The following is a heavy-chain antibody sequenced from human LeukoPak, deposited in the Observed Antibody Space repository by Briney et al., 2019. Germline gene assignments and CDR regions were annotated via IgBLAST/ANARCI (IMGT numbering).Heavy chain of an antibody. CDR2: MDGGGSAT. CDR1: GFAFNSYW. Sequence: GGSLRLSCAASGFAFNSYWMSWVRQTPGKGLEWVATMDGGGSATYYVDSVKGRFTITRDNAKNSLFLQMNSLRAEDTALYYCANEEWYRFDYWGQGTLVTVSS. D-gene: IGHD2-8*01. J-gene: IGHJ4*02. V-gene: IGHV3-7*03. CDR3: ANEEWYRFDY.